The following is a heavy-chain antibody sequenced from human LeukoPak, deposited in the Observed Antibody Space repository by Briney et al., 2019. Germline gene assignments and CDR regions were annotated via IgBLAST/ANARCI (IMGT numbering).Heavy chain of an antibody. J-gene: IGHJ4*02. V-gene: IGHV3-20*04. CDR2: INWNGGST. CDR1: GFTFDDYG. Sequence: GGSLRLSCAASGFTFDDYGMSWVRQTPGKGLEWVSAINWNGGSTDYADSVKGRFTISRDNAKKSLYLQMNSLRAEDTATYFCARHLRGVRGTFDYWGQGALVTVSS. CDR3: ARHLRGVRGTFDY. D-gene: IGHD3-10*01.